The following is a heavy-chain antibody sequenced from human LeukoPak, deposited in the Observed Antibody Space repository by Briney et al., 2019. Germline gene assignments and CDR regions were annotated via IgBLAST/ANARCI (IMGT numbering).Heavy chain of an antibody. J-gene: IGHJ4*02. Sequence: GGSLRLSCAASGFSFSGYAMSWIRQAPGKGLEWVSAISGSGGSTYYADSVKGRFTISSDNSKNTLYLQMNSLRAEDTAVYYCAKGPYDSSGYYYPWDYWGQGTLVTVSS. CDR3: AKGPYDSSGYYYPWDY. V-gene: IGHV3-23*01. CDR1: GFSFSGYA. D-gene: IGHD3-22*01. CDR2: ISGSGGST.